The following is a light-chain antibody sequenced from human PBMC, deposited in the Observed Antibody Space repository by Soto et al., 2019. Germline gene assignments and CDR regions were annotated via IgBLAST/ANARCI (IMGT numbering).Light chain of an antibody. CDR3: QEYNNWPPWT. CDR1: QSVGSN. Sequence: EIVVTQSPATLSVSPGERATLSCRASQSVGSNLAWYQQRPGQAPRLLIYGASTRATGIPARFSGSGSGTGFTLTISSLQSEDFAVYYCQEYNNWPPWTVGQGTKVDIK. CDR2: GAS. J-gene: IGKJ1*01. V-gene: IGKV3-15*01.